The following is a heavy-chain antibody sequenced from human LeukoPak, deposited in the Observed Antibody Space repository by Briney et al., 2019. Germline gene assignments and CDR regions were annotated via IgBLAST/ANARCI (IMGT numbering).Heavy chain of an antibody. Sequence: GGSLRLSCAASGFTFSSYEMNWVRQAPGKGLEWVSYISSSGSTIYYADSVKGRFTISRDNAKNSLYLQMNSLRAEDTAVYYCARARYCSGGSCYSGDYWGQGTLATVSS. D-gene: IGHD2-15*01. CDR1: GFTFSSYE. CDR2: ISSSGSTI. J-gene: IGHJ4*02. V-gene: IGHV3-48*03. CDR3: ARARYCSGGSCYSGDY.